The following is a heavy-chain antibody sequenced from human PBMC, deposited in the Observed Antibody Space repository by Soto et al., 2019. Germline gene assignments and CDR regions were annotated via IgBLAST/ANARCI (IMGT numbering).Heavy chain of an antibody. D-gene: IGHD2-15*01. CDR3: AREWMMCSEGGGSCYFYY. CDR2: ISAYNGNT. Sequence: ASVKVSCKASGFTFTSSAMQWVRQARGQRLEWIGWISAYNGNTNYAQKLQGSVSMTTDTSTSTAYMELRSLRSDDTAVYYCAREWMMCSEGGGSCYFYYWGQGTLVTVSS. J-gene: IGHJ4*02. V-gene: IGHV1-18*01. CDR1: GFTFTSSA.